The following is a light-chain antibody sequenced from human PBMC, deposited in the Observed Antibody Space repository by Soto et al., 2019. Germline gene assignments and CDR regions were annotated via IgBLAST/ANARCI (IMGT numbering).Light chain of an antibody. CDR3: GSYTTSSTLV. Sequence: HSVLTQPASVSGSPGQSITISCTGTSSDIGSYNYVSWYQQHPGQAPKLIIYDVFNRPSEVSSRFSGSKSGNTASLIISGLQPGDEADYYCGSYTTSSTLVFGGGTKVTVL. CDR2: DVF. CDR1: SSDIGSYNY. J-gene: IGLJ2*01. V-gene: IGLV2-14*03.